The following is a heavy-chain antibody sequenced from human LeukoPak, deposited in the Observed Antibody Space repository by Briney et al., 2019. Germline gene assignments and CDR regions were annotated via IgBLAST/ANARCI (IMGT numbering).Heavy chain of an antibody. CDR3: ARALNRHIGAFEY. CDR2: ISWNSGSI. D-gene: IGHD4/OR15-4a*01. V-gene: IGHV3-9*01. CDR1: GFTFDDYA. Sequence: GGSLRLSCAASGFTFDDYAMHWVRQAPGKGLEWVSGISWNSGSIGYADSVKGRFTISRDNSKNTLYLHMNSLRVEDTATYFCARALNRHIGAFEYWGQGALVTVSS. J-gene: IGHJ4*02.